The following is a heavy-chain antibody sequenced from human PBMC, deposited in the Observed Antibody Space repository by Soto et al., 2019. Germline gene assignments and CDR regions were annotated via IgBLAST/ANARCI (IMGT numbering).Heavy chain of an antibody. J-gene: IGHJ6*02. CDR1: GGSISSSNW. CDR2: IYHSGST. V-gene: IGHV4-4*02. D-gene: IGHD5-12*01. CDR3: ARASSYSGYDFFYGMDV. Sequence: QVQLQESGPGLVKPSGTLSLTCAVSGGSISSSNWWSWVRQPPGKGLEWIGEIYHSGSTNYNPSLKGRVTISVDKSKNQFSLKLSSVTAADTAVYYCARASSYSGYDFFYGMDVWGQGTTVTVSS.